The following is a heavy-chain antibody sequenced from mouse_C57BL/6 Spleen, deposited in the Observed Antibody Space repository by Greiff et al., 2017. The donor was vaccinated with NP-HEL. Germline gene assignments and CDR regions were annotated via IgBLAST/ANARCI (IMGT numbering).Heavy chain of an antibody. J-gene: IGHJ3*01. V-gene: IGHV1-52*01. CDR3: ASTMVTSWFAY. CDR1: GYTFTSYW. Sequence: QVQLQQPGAELVRPGSSVKLSCKASGYTFTSYWMHWVKQRPIQGLEWIGNIDPSDSETHYNQKFKDKATLTVDKSSSTAYMQLSSLTSEDSAVYYCASTMVTSWFAYWGQGTLVTVSA. CDR2: IDPSDSET. D-gene: IGHD2-2*01.